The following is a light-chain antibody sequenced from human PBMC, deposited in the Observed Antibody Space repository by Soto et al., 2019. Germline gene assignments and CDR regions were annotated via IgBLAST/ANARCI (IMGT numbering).Light chain of an antibody. Sequence: EVVLTQSPGTLSLSPGERATLSCRTSQSVGSSYLAWYQQNPGQAPRLLIYDASSRATGIPDRFSDSGSGTDFTLTITRLEPEDFAMYYCQSYGASPYSTLGPGTKVDIK. J-gene: IGKJ3*01. V-gene: IGKV3-20*01. CDR1: QSVGSSY. CDR2: DAS. CDR3: QSYGASPYST.